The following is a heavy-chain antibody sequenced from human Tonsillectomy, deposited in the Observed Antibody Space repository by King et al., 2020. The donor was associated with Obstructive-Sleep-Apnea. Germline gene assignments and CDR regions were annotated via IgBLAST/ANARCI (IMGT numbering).Heavy chain of an antibody. CDR2: VYYSGST. D-gene: IGHD3-22*01. Sequence: QLQESGPGLVKPSETLSLTCTVSGGSISSSSYYWGWIRQPPGKGLEWIGSVYYSGSTYYNPSLKSRVTISVDTSKNQFSLRLSSVTAADTAVYYCASGDYYDSSGYLLGAFDIWGQGTMVTVSS. CDR3: ASGDYYDSSGYLLGAFDI. CDR1: GGSISSSSYY. J-gene: IGHJ3*02. V-gene: IGHV4-39*07.